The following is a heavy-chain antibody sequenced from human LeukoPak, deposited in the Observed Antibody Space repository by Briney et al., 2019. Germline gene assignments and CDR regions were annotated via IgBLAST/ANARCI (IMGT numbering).Heavy chain of an antibody. Sequence: PSETLSLTCTVSGGSISSYYWSWIRQPAGKGLEWIGSIYYSWDTYYNPSLKSRVTISVDTSKNQFSLKLSSVTAADTAVYYCATTSYYYDSPDYWGQGTLVTVSS. CDR1: GGSISSYY. CDR2: IYYSWDT. V-gene: IGHV4-59*05. CDR3: ATTSYYYDSPDY. J-gene: IGHJ4*02. D-gene: IGHD3-22*01.